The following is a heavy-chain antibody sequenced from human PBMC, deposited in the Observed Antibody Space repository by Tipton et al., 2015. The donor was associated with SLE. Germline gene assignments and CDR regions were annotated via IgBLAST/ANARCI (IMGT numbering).Heavy chain of an antibody. CDR3: ARDRGSPSAVDY. CDR2: IIPIFSTA. V-gene: IGHV1-69*06. J-gene: IGHJ4*02. Sequence: QVQLVQSGAEVKKPGSSVKVSCKASGGTFSSYTISWVRQAPGQGLEWMGGIIPIFSTANYAQKFQGRVTITADKSTSTAYMELRSLRSDDTAVYYCARDRGSPSAVDYWGQGTLVTVSS. D-gene: IGHD6-13*01. CDR1: GGTFSSYT.